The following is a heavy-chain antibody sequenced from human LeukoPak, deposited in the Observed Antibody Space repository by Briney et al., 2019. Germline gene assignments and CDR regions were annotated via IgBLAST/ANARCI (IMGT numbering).Heavy chain of an antibody. CDR2: IYYSGST. CDR1: GGSISSGGYY. J-gene: IGHJ6*03. D-gene: IGHD5-18*01. V-gene: IGHV4-31*03. Sequence: SETLSLTCTVSGGSISSGGYYWSWIRQHPGKGLEWIGYIYYSGSTYYNPSLKSRVTISVDTSKNQFSLKLSSVTAADTAVYYCARLGASYGVYYYCYMDVWGKGTTVTVSS. CDR3: ARLGASYGVYYYCYMDV.